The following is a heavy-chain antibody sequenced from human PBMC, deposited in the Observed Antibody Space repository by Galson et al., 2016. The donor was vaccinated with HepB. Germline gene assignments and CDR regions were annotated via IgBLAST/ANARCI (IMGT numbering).Heavy chain of an antibody. D-gene: IGHD3/OR15-3a*01. Sequence: SLRLSCAASGFTFSSYSMNWVRQAPGKGLEWVSSISSSSSYIYYADSGKGRFTISRDNAKNSLYLQMNSLRAEDTAVYYCARDGLRGRWRLGGMDVWGQGTTVTVSS. J-gene: IGHJ6*02. CDR2: ISSSSSYI. CDR3: ARDGLRGRWRLGGMDV. V-gene: IGHV3-21*01. CDR1: GFTFSSYS.